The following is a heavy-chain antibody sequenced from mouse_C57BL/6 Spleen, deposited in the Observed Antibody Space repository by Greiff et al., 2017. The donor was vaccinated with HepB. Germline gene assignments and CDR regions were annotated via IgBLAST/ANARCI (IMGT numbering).Heavy chain of an antibody. J-gene: IGHJ4*01. CDR2: IYPGDGDT. V-gene: IGHV1-80*01. CDR1: GYAFSSYW. CDR3: AREGVTTVVPYYYAMDY. D-gene: IGHD1-1*01. Sequence: QVQLQQSGAELVKPGASVKISCKASGYAFSSYWMNWVKQRPGKGLEWIGQIYPGDGDTNYNGKFKGKATLTADKSSSTAYMQLSSLTSEDSAVYFCAREGVTTVVPYYYAMDYWGQGTSVTVSS.